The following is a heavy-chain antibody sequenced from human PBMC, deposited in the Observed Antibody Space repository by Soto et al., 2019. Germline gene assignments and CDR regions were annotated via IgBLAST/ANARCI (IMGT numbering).Heavy chain of an antibody. CDR1: GYTFTSYA. CDR2: INAGNGNT. CDR3: ARDWGDHVWVRGDLHNWFDP. Sequence: QVQLVQSGAEVKKPGASVKVSCKASGYTFTSYAMHWVRQAPGQRLEWMGWINAGNGNTKYSQKFQGRVTITRDTSASTAYMDLSSLRSEDTAVYYCARDWGDHVWVRGDLHNWFDPWGQGTLVTVSS. J-gene: IGHJ5*02. D-gene: IGHD3-16*01. V-gene: IGHV1-3*01.